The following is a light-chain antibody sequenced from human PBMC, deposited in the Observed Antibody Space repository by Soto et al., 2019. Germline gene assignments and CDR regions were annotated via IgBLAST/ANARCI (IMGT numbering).Light chain of an antibody. CDR1: QTVRNKY. Sequence: EFGLTQSPGTLSWSPGERATLSCRASQTVRNKYLAWYQQKPGQAPRLLIYDASSRATGIPERLSGGGYGTDFTLTISRLEPEDFEVYYCQQFSSYTLTFGGGTKVDIK. J-gene: IGKJ4*01. V-gene: IGKV3-20*01. CDR3: QQFSSYTLT. CDR2: DAS.